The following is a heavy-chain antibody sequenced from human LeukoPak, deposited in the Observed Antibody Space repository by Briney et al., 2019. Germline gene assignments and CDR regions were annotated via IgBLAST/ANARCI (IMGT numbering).Heavy chain of an antibody. CDR3: ARDGQGLCDY. Sequence: SETLSLTCTVSGGSISSYYWSWIRQPPGKGLEWIGYIYYSGSTNYNPSLKSRVTISVDTSKNQFSLKLSSVTAADTAVYYCARDGQGLCDYWGQGTLVTVSS. CDR2: IYYSGST. V-gene: IGHV4-59*01. CDR1: GGSISSYY. J-gene: IGHJ4*02.